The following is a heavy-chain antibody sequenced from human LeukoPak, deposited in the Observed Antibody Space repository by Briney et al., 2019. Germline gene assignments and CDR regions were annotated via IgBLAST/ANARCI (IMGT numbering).Heavy chain of an antibody. CDR1: GFTFSSYG. CDR3: AREEWYYFDY. V-gene: IGHV3-30-3*01. CDR2: ISYDGSNK. J-gene: IGHJ4*02. D-gene: IGHD3-3*01. Sequence: GGSLRLSCAASGFTFSSYGMHWVRQAPGKGLEWVAVISYDGSNKYYEDSVKGRFTISRDNSKNTLYLQMNSLRAEDMAVYYCAREEWYYFDYWGQGTLVTVSS.